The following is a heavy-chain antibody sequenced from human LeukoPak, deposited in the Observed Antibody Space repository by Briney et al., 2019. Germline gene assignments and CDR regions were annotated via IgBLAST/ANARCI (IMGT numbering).Heavy chain of an antibody. Sequence: PGGSLRLSCAASGFTFTTCAMHWVRQAPGKGLEWVAYIRYDGNNKNYADSVKGRFTISRDNSKDMLYLQMNSLRPEDTAVYYCAKGDDYGANTRLPKYSWFDPWGQGTLVTVSS. CDR2: IRYDGNNK. D-gene: IGHD4-23*01. CDR1: GFTFTTCA. CDR3: AKGDDYGANTRLPKYSWFDP. J-gene: IGHJ5*02. V-gene: IGHV3-30*02.